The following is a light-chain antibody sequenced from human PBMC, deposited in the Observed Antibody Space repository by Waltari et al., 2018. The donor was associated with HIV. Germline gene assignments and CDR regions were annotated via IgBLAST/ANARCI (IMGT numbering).Light chain of an antibody. CDR1: SSNIGNNI. V-gene: IGLV1-44*01. J-gene: IGLJ2*01. CDR3: ATWDDSLNGPL. Sequence: QSVLTLPPSVSATPGQRVTISCSGSSSNIGNNIVTWYQQLPGTAPKLIIYGNDQRPSGVPDRFSGSKSGTSASLAISGLQSEDEADYYCATWDDSLNGPLFGGGTKLTVL. CDR2: GND.